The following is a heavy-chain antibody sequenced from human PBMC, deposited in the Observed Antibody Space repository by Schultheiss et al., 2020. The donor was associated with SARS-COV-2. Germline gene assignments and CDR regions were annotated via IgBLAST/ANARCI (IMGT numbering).Heavy chain of an antibody. CDR3: ARDLVGATLFDY. CDR1: GGSISSYY. CDR2: IYYSGST. J-gene: IGHJ4*02. Sequence: SETLSLTCTVSGGSISSYYWSWIRQHPGKGLEWIGYIYYSGSTYYNPSLKSRVTMSVDTSKNQFSLKLSSVTAADTAVYYCARDLVGATLFDYWGQGTLVTVSS. D-gene: IGHD1-26*01. V-gene: IGHV4-59*12.